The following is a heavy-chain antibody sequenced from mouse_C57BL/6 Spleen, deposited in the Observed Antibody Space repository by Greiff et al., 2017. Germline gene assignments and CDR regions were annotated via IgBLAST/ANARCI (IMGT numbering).Heavy chain of an antibody. CDR1: GYTFTSYW. D-gene: IGHD4-1*01. Sequence: QVQLKQPGAELVRPGSSVKLSCKASGYTFTSYWMHWVKQRPIQGLEWIGNIDPSDSETHYNQKFKDKATLTVDKSSSTAYMQLSSLTSEDSAVYYCARSGLTGTGDYWGQGTTLTVSS. CDR2: IDPSDSET. CDR3: ARSGLTGTGDY. V-gene: IGHV1-52*01. J-gene: IGHJ2*01.